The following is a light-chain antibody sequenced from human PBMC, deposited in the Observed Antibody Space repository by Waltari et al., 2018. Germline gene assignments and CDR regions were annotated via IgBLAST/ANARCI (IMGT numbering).Light chain of an antibody. J-gene: IGKJ2*01. CDR2: DAS. CDR3: QQYNSYSHT. CDR1: QSISSW. V-gene: IGKV1-5*01. Sequence: DIQMTQSPSTLSASVRDRVTITCRASQSISSWLAWYQQKPGKAPKLLIYDASSLESGVPSRFSGSGSGTEFTLTISSLQPDDFATYYCQQYNSYSHTFGQGTKLEIK.